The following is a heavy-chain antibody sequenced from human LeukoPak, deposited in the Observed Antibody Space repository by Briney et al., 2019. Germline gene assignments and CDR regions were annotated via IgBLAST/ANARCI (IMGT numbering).Heavy chain of an antibody. CDR1: GGSFSGYY. Sequence: SETLSLTCAVYGGSFSGYYWSWIRQPPGKGLEWIGEINHSGSTNYNPSLKSRVTISVDTSKNQFSLKLSSVTAADTAVYYCASGLDVGLLPKSRIVVVVAATRWFDPWGQGTLVTVSS. CDR2: INHSGST. J-gene: IGHJ5*02. V-gene: IGHV4-34*01. D-gene: IGHD2-15*01. CDR3: ASGLDVGLLPKSRIVVVVAATRWFDP.